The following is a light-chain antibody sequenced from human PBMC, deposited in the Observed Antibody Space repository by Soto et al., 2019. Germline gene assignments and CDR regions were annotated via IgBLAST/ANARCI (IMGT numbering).Light chain of an antibody. CDR1: QSISSW. J-gene: IGKJ1*01. CDR3: QQYNSYSRT. V-gene: IGKV1-5*01. CDR2: DAS. Sequence: DIQMTQSPSTLSASVGDRVTITCRASQSISSWLAWYQQKPGKAPKLLIYDASSLESGVPSRFSGSGSGTEFTLTISSLQPDDIAASYCQQYNSYSRTFGQGTKVEIK.